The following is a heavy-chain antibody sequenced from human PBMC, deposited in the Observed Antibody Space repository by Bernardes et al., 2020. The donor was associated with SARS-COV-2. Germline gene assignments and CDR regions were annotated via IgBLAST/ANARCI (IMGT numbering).Heavy chain of an antibody. D-gene: IGHD6-19*01. V-gene: IGHV1-24*01. CDR3: ATGAAVAGTTSDYYYYSAMDV. J-gene: IGHJ6*01. Sequence: ASVKVSCKVSGYTFTHLSMHWVRQAPGKGLEWMGGFDPKDGETIYAQKFQGRVTITVDTSTNTAYMELSSLRSEDTAVYYCATGAAVAGTTSDYYYYSAMDVWGQGTTVTVSS. CDR2: FDPKDGET. CDR1: GYTFTHLS.